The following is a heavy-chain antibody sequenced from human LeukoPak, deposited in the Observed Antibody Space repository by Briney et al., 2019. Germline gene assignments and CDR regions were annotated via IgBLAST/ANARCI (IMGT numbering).Heavy chain of an antibody. J-gene: IGHJ5*02. V-gene: IGHV3-23*01. CDR3: VRAQYSSAS. D-gene: IGHD6-19*01. CDR2: IGGSGGST. CDR1: GFAFSSDA. Sequence: PGGSLRLSCAASGFAFSSDAMTWVRQAPGKGLEWVSAIGGSGGSTFYADAVKGRFTISRDSSKNTLYLQMNALRAEDTAVYYCVRAQYSSASWGKGTLVTVSS.